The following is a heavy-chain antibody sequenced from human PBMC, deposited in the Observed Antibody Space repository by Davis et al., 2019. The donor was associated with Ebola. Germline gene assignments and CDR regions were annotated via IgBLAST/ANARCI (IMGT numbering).Heavy chain of an antibody. V-gene: IGHV3-66*01. Sequence: GGSLRLSCAASGFTVSSNYMSWVRQAPGKGLEWVSAISGSGGSTYSADSVKGRFTISRDNAKNSLYLQMNSLRAEDTAVYYCARDRGVATIWREIDYWGQGTLVTVSS. CDR2: ISGSGGST. D-gene: IGHD5-12*01. CDR1: GFTVSSNY. J-gene: IGHJ4*02. CDR3: ARDRGVATIWREIDY.